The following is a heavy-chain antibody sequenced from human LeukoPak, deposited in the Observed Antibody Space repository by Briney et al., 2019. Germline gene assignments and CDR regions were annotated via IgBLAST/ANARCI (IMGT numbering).Heavy chain of an antibody. Sequence: GGSLRLSCAASGFTFSSYAISWVRQAPGKGLEWVSAISGSGGSTYYADSVKGRFTISRDNSKNTLYLQMNSLRAEDTAVYYCAKPHYDSSGYYYLASYFDYWGQGTLVTVSS. J-gene: IGHJ4*02. CDR2: ISGSGGST. D-gene: IGHD3-22*01. CDR3: AKPHYDSSGYYYLASYFDY. V-gene: IGHV3-23*01. CDR1: GFTFSSYA.